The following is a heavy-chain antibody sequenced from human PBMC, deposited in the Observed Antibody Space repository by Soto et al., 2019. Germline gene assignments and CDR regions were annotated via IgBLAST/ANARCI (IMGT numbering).Heavy chain of an antibody. D-gene: IGHD5-12*01. V-gene: IGHV1-69*12. Sequence: QVQLVQSGAEVKKPESSVKGSCKAPGGTFSTYAISWVRQAPGQGLEWMGGIIPMFGTANYAQRFQDRVTITADESTNTVYMELSSPRSEDTAVYFCASGLQLWLRRINNGYSGWGQGTLVTVSS. J-gene: IGHJ4*02. CDR3: ASGLQLWLRRINNGYSG. CDR1: GGTFSTYA. CDR2: IIPMFGTA.